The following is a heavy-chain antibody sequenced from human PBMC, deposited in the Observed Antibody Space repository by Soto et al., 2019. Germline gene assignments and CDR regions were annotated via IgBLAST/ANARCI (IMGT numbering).Heavy chain of an antibody. CDR1: GFTFSSYW. CDR2: INSDGSST. CDR3: ARVSGSPYYYYYGMDV. Sequence: GGSLRLSCAASGFTFSSYWMHWVRQAPGKGLVWVSRINSDGSSTSYADSVKGRFTISRDNAKNTLYLQMNSLRAEDTAVYYCARVSGSPYYYYYGMDVWGQGTTVTVSS. D-gene: IGHD1-26*01. J-gene: IGHJ6*02. V-gene: IGHV3-74*01.